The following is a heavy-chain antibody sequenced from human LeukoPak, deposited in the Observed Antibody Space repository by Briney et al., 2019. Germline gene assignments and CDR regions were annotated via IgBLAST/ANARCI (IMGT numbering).Heavy chain of an antibody. Sequence: GASVKVSCKASGGTFSSYAISWVRQAPGQGLEWMGGIIPIFGTANYAQKFQGRVTITADKSTSTAYMELSSLRSEDTAVYYCARAKYEDSSGWYDYWGQGTLVTVSS. CDR2: IIPIFGTA. CDR1: GGTFSSYA. D-gene: IGHD6-19*01. V-gene: IGHV1-69*06. J-gene: IGHJ4*02. CDR3: ARAKYEDSSGWYDY.